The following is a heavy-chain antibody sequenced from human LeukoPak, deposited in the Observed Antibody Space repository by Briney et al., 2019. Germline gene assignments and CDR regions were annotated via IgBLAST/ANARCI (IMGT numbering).Heavy chain of an antibody. CDR2: IRYDGSNK. CDR1: GFTFSSYG. CDR3: AKVAGDYYDSSGYYSGLYYYYYYMDV. J-gene: IGHJ6*03. Sequence: GGSLRLSCAASGFTFSSYGMHWVRQAPGKGLEWVAFIRYDGSNKYYADSVKGRFTISRDNSKNTLYLQMNSLRAEDTAVYYCAKVAGDYYDSSGYYSGLYYYYYYMDVWGKGTTVTISS. V-gene: IGHV3-30*02. D-gene: IGHD3-22*01.